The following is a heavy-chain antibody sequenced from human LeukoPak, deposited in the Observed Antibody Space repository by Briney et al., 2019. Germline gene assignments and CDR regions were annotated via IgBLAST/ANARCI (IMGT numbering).Heavy chain of an antibody. Sequence: ASVKVSCKASGYNLMDHALHWVRQAPGQGLEWMGWIKFEDGGTSYGRRFRGRVTMTKDTSVSTVYMELTRLTSDDTAIYYCARTSHYVDIAATIPYGIYYFDYWGQGTLVTVSS. D-gene: IGHD5-12*01. CDR1: GYNLMDHA. CDR2: IKFEDGGT. J-gene: IGHJ4*02. CDR3: ARTSHYVDIAATIPYGIYYFDY. V-gene: IGHV1-2*02.